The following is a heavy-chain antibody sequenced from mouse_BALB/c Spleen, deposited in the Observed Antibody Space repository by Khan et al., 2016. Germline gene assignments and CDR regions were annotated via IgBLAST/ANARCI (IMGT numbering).Heavy chain of an antibody. Sequence: VQLQQSGAELVKPGASVKLSCTVSGFNIKDTYMYWVKQRPEQGLEWIGRIDPANGNSKYDPKFQGKATITADTSSNTAYLQLSSLTSEDTSVYYCARDDYGSRWYFDVWGAGTTVTVSS. CDR2: IDPANGNS. CDR3: ARDDYGSRWYFDV. D-gene: IGHD1-1*01. J-gene: IGHJ1*01. V-gene: IGHV14-3*02. CDR1: GFNIKDTY.